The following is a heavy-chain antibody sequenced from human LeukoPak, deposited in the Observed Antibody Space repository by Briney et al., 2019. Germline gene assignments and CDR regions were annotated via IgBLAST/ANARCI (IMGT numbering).Heavy chain of an antibody. CDR3: GREPRIVGTTSVWYYFDY. CDR1: GGSISSGDYY. D-gene: IGHD1-26*01. Sequence: SETLSLTCTVSGGSISSGDYYWSWIRQPPGKGLEWIGFIYHTGSFHYNPSLKSRVTISVDTSKNQFSLNLRSVTAADTAVYFCGREPRIVGTTSVWYYFDYWGQGTLVTVSS. V-gene: IGHV4-30-4*01. CDR2: IYHTGSF. J-gene: IGHJ4*02.